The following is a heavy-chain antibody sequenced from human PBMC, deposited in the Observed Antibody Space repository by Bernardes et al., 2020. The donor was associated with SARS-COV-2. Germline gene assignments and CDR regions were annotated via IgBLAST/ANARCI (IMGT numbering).Heavy chain of an antibody. CDR3: ATGRFGEAPFHH. Sequence: SEPLPLTCGFCGGSFSAYYWSWIHQPPGKGLQWIGEINHSGRTKYNPSLKSRVTISVDTSKKQFSVNLKSLTAADTAIYYCATGRFGEAPFHHWGQGTLVTVSS. V-gene: IGHV4-34*01. CDR2: INHSGRT. CDR1: GGSFSAYY. J-gene: IGHJ1*01. D-gene: IGHD3-10*01.